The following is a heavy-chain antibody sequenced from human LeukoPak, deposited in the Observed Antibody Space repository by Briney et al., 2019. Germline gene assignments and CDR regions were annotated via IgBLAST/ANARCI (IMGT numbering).Heavy chain of an antibody. J-gene: IGHJ4*02. CDR2: ISGSGGST. CDR3: AKPSWRDIVVVVAATDPPDY. V-gene: IGHV3-23*01. Sequence: GGSLRLSCAASGFTFSSYAMSWVRQAPGKGLEWVSAISGSGGSTYYADSVKGRFTISRDNSKNTLYLQMNSLRAEDTAVYYCAKPSWRDIVVVVAATDPPDYWGQGTLVTVSS. CDR1: GFTFSSYA. D-gene: IGHD2-15*01.